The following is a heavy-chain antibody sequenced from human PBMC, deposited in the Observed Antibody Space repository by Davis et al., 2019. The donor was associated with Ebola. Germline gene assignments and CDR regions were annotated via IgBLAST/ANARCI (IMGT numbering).Heavy chain of an antibody. CDR1: GYTFTSYD. Sequence: ASVKVSCKASGYTFTSYDINWVRQATGQGFEWMGWMNPNSGNTGYAQKFQGRVTMTRNTSISTAYMELSSLRSEDTAVYYCASSPKQLYNWFDPWGQGTLVTVSS. J-gene: IGHJ5*02. CDR3: ASSPKQLYNWFDP. V-gene: IGHV1-8*01. D-gene: IGHD6-13*01. CDR2: MNPNSGNT.